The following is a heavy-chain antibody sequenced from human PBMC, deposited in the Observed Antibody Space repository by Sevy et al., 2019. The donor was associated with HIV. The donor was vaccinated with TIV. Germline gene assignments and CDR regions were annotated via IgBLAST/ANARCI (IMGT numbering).Heavy chain of an antibody. V-gene: IGHV1-69*13. CDR2: IIPIFGTA. J-gene: IGHJ6*02. Sequence: ASVKVSCKASRGTFSSYAISWVRQAPGQGLEWMGGIIPIFGTANYAQKFQGRVTITADESTSTAYMELSSLRSEDTAVYYCASGSCSGGSCYSNYYYYGMDVWGQGTTVTVSS. CDR1: RGTFSSYA. D-gene: IGHD2-15*01. CDR3: ASGSCSGGSCYSNYYYYGMDV.